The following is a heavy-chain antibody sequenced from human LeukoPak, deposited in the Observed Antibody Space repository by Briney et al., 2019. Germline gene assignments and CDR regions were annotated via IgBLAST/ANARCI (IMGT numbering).Heavy chain of an antibody. Sequence: GGSLRLSYAASGFTFSSYAMHWVRQAPGKGLEWVAVISYDGSNKYYADSMKGRFTISRDNSKNTLYLQMNSLRAEDTAVYYCARDLVYYDSSGSFDYWGQGTLVTVSS. CDR1: GFTFSSYA. CDR2: ISYDGSNK. V-gene: IGHV3-30-3*01. J-gene: IGHJ4*02. CDR3: ARDLVYYDSSGSFDY. D-gene: IGHD3-22*01.